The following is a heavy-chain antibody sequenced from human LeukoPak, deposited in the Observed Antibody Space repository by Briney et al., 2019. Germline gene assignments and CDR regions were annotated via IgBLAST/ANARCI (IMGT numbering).Heavy chain of an antibody. CDR3: ARDLFDSSGYYSGRWD. J-gene: IGHJ4*02. D-gene: IGHD3-22*01. Sequence: ASVKVSCKASGYTFTSYYMHWVRQAPGQGLEWMGIINPSGGSTSYAQKFQGRVTMTRDTSTSTVYMELSSLRSEDTAVYYCARDLFDSSGYYSGRWDWGQGTLVTVSS. CDR1: GYTFTSYY. CDR2: INPSGGST. V-gene: IGHV1-46*01.